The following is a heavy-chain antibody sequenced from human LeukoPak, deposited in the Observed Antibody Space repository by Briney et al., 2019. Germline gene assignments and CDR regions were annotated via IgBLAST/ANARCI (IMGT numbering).Heavy chain of an antibody. CDR2: INHSGST. V-gene: IGHV4-39*07. Sequence: SETLSLTCTVSGGSISSSGYYWNWIRQPPGKGLEWIGQINHSGSTNYNSSLKSRVTISVDTSKNQFSLKVSSVTAADTAVYYCARVGYNAFDIWGQGTMVTVSS. CDR1: GGSISSSGYY. D-gene: IGHD5-24*01. CDR3: ARVGYNAFDI. J-gene: IGHJ3*02.